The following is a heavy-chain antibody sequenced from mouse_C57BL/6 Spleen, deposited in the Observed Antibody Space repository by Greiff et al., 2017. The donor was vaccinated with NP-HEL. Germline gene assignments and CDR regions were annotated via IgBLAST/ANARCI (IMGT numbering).Heavy chain of an antibody. CDR1: GYTFTSYW. V-gene: IGHV1-55*01. CDR2: IYPGSGST. D-gene: IGHD2-2*01. CDR3: ARSIYYGYEGDAMDY. Sequence: QVQLQQPGAELVKPGASVKMSCKASGYTFTSYWITWVKQRPGQGLEWIGDIYPGSGSTNYNEKFKSKATLTVDTSSSTAYMQLSSLTSEDSAVYYCARSIYYGYEGDAMDYWGQGTSVTVSS. J-gene: IGHJ4*01.